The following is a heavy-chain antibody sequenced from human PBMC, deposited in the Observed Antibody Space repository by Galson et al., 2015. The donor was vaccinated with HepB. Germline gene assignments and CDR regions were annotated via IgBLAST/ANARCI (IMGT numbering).Heavy chain of an antibody. J-gene: IGHJ5*02. Sequence: SVKVSCKASGYTFSSYFITWVRQAPGQGLEWMGWISAYNRNTNYAQKFQGRVTMTTDTSTSTAYMELRSLRSDDTAVYYCARGAFVAVVGAVQNNWFDPWGQGTLVTVSS. V-gene: IGHV1-18*01. CDR3: ARGAFVAVVGAVQNNWFDP. D-gene: IGHD2-15*01. CDR1: GYTFSSYF. CDR2: ISAYNRNT.